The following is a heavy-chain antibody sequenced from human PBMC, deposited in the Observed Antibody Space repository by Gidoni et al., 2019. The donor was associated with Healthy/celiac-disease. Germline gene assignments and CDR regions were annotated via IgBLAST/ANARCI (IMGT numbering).Heavy chain of an antibody. J-gene: IGHJ4*02. CDR1: GFTFSSYG. CDR3: AKEMGDIVVVPAAMVDY. V-gene: IGHV3-30*18. D-gene: IGHD2-2*01. CDR2: ISYDGSNK. Sequence: QVQLVESGGGVVQPGRSLRLSCAASGFTFSSYGMHWVRQAPGKGPEWVAVISYDGSNKYYADSVKGRFTISRDNSKNTLYLQMNSLRAEDTAVYYCAKEMGDIVVVPAAMVDYWGQGTLVTVSS.